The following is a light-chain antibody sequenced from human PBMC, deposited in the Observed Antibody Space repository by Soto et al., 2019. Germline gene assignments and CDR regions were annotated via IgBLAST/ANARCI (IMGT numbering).Light chain of an antibody. J-gene: IGKJ5*01. Sequence: EILLTQSPGTLSLSPGERATLSCGASQSVSSSFLAWYQKKPGQAPRLLIYGASTRATGIPARLSGSGYGTEFTITISSMKYEDFAVYYCQQYNNWPITFGHGTRLEIK. CDR3: QQYNNWPIT. CDR2: GAS. V-gene: IGKV3-15*01. CDR1: QSVSSS.